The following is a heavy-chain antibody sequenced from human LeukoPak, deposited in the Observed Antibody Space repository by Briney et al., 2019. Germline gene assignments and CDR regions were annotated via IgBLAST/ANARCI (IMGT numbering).Heavy chain of an antibody. CDR2: INPNSGAT. Sequence: ASVKVSCKTSGYTFTDFYIHWVRQAPGQGLDWMGWINPNSGATIFAQKFQGRVTVTRDTSISTVYMELRSLRSDDTAVYYCASRMVRGVIMFDYWGQGTLVTVSS. CDR1: GYTFTDFY. J-gene: IGHJ4*02. D-gene: IGHD3-10*01. CDR3: ASRMVRGVIMFDY. V-gene: IGHV1-2*02.